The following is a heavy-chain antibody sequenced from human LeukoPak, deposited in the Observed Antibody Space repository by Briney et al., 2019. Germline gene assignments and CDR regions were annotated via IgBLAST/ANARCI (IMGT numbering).Heavy chain of an antibody. Sequence: GGSLRLSCAVSGFTFRSYAMSWVRQAPGKGLEWVSAISDSDGSTYYADSVKGRFTISRDNAKNTLYLQMNNLRAEDTAVYYCAKTDYFDSSGYSSGDAFDIWGQGTMVTVSS. D-gene: IGHD3-22*01. J-gene: IGHJ3*02. CDR3: AKTDYFDSSGYSSGDAFDI. CDR2: ISDSDGST. V-gene: IGHV3-23*01. CDR1: GFTFRSYA.